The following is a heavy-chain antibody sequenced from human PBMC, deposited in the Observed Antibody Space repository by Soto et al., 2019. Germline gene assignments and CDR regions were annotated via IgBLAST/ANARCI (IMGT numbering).Heavy chain of an antibody. D-gene: IGHD6-19*01. CDR2: INPSGGST. V-gene: IGHV1-46*01. J-gene: IGHJ4*02. CDR1: GYTFTSYY. Sequence: QVQLVQSGAEVKKPGASVKVSCKASGYTFTSYYMHWVRQAPGQGLEWMGIINPSGGSTSYAQKFLARVTMTRATTASALYMELSSLTPEDTAVYYCARVGAVPDYCGQGTVLTVSS. CDR3: ARVGAVPDY.